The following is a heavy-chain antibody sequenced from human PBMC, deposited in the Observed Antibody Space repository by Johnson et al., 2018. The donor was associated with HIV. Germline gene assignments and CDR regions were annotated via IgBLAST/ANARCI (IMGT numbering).Heavy chain of an antibody. CDR1: GLSFSNFG. V-gene: IGHV3-23*04. D-gene: IGHD3-10*02. Sequence: EVQLVESGGGVVQPGKSLTLSCVGSGLSFSNFGIHWVRQAPGKGLEWVSAISGSGGSTYYADSVKGRFTISRDNSKNTLYLQMNSLKTEDTAVYYCTTHYVLGGLIAFDIWGQGTMVTVSS. CDR3: TTHYVLGGLIAFDI. J-gene: IGHJ3*02. CDR2: ISGSGGST.